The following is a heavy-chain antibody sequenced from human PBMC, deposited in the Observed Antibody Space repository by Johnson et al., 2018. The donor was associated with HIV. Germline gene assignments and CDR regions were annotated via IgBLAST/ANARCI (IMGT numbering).Heavy chain of an antibody. J-gene: IGHJ3*02. D-gene: IGHD4-17*01. V-gene: IGHV3-30*01. CDR3: ARALTTDAFDI. Sequence: DSVKGRFTISRDNAKNTLYLQMNRLRAEDTAVYYCARALTTDAFDIWGQGTMVTVSS.